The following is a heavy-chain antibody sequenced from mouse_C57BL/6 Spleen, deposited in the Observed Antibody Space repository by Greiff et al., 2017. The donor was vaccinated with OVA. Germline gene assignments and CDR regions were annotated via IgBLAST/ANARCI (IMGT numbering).Heavy chain of an antibody. D-gene: IGHD1-1*01. CDR1: GFSLTSYG. V-gene: IGHV2-2*01. J-gene: IGHJ4*01. Sequence: VQGVESGPGLVQPSQSLSITCTVSGFSLTSYGVHWVRQSPGKGLEWLGVIWSGGSTDYNAAFISRLSISKDNSKSQVFFKMNSLQADDTAIYYCARNNYGSSHYYAMDYWGQGTSVTVSS. CDR3: ARNNYGSSHYYAMDY. CDR2: IWSGGST.